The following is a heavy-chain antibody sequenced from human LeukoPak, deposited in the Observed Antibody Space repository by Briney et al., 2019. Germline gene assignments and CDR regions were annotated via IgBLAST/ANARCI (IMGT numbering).Heavy chain of an antibody. D-gene: IGHD3-22*01. V-gene: IGHV4-34*01. CDR1: GGSFSGYY. J-gene: IGHJ1*01. Sequence: SETLSLTCAVYGGSFSGYYWSWIRQPPGKGLEWIGEINHSGSTNYNPSLKSRVTISVDTSKNQFSLKLSSVTAADTAVYYCAILRYYYDSSRRYFQHWGQGTLVTVSS. CDR2: INHSGST. CDR3: AILRYYYDSSRRYFQH.